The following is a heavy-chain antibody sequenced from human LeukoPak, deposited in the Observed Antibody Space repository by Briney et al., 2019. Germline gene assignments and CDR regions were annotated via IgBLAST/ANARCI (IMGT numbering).Heavy chain of an antibody. V-gene: IGHV4-61*01. Sequence: SETLSLTCTVSGGSVSSGSYYWSWIRQPPGKGLEWIGYIYYSGSTNYNPSLKSRVTISVDTSKNQFSLKLSSVTAADTAVYYCARGLSGLDAFDIWGQGTMVTVSS. J-gene: IGHJ3*02. CDR1: GGSVSSGSYY. CDR3: ARGLSGLDAFDI. CDR2: IYYSGST. D-gene: IGHD3/OR15-3a*01.